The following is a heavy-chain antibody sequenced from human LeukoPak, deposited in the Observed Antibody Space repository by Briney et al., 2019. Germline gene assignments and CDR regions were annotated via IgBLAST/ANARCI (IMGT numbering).Heavy chain of an antibody. Sequence: GGSLRLSCAASGFTFSSYWMHWVRQTPGRGLVWVSRISTDGSSTSYAGSVKGRFTISRDNAKNTLYLQMNSLRAEDTAVYYCAGTIAARGSDYWGQGTLVTVSS. CDR3: AGTIAARGSDY. V-gene: IGHV3-74*01. CDR1: GFTFSSYW. CDR2: ISTDGSST. J-gene: IGHJ4*02. D-gene: IGHD6-6*01.